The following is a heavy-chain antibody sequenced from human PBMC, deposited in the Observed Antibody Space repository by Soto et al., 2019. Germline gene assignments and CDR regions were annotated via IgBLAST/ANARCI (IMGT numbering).Heavy chain of an antibody. V-gene: IGHV1-69*12. CDR2: IIPSTGST. CDR1: GGTFSTYA. CDR3: ARGGSSSDY. J-gene: IGHJ4*02. Sequence: QVQLVQSGAEVKKPGSSVKVSCKAFGGTFSTYAVSCVRQAPGQGLEWVGGIIPSTGSTNHAQKFQGRVTITADESTRTVYMELTSLRSDDTAVYYCARGGSSSDYWGQGTLVTVSS. D-gene: IGHD6-13*01.